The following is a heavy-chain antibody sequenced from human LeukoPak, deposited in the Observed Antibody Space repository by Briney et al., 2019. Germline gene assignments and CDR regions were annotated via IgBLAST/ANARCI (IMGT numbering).Heavy chain of an antibody. CDR2: IYYSGST. D-gene: IGHD6-13*01. CDR1: GGSISSYY. J-gene: IGHJ4*02. V-gene: IGHV4-59*01. Sequence: PSETLSLTCTVSGGSISSYYWSWIRQPPGKGLEWIGYIYYSGSTNYNPSLKSRVTISVDTSKNQFSLKLSSVTAADTAVYYCARHRDPYSSSYYFDYWGQGTLVAVSS. CDR3: ARHRDPYSSSYYFDY.